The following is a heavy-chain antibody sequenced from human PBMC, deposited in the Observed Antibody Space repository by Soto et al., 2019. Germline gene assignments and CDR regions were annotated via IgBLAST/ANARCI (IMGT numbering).Heavy chain of an antibody. Sequence: PSETLSLTCTVSGGSISSGDYYWSWIRQPPGKGLEWIGYIYYSGSTYYNPSLKSRVTISVDTSKNQFSLRLTSMTAADTAVYYCATGRSEVVPGAMDTWGQGTLVTVSS. CDR2: IYYSGST. CDR3: ATGRSEVVPGAMDT. J-gene: IGHJ5*02. CDR1: GGSISSGDYY. D-gene: IGHD2-2*01. V-gene: IGHV4-30-4*01.